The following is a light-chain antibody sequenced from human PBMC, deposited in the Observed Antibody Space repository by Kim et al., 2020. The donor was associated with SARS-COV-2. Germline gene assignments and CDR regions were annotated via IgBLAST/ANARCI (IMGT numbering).Light chain of an antibody. Sequence: SPGESVTLSCRASQSVSGKLAWYQQKPGQAPRLLMYGASTRDTGVPARFSGSGSGTEFTLTISGVQSEDFAVYYCQQYDVWPPESFGQGTRLDI. CDR2: GAS. V-gene: IGKV3-15*01. CDR3: QQYDVWPPES. J-gene: IGKJ2*03. CDR1: QSVSGK.